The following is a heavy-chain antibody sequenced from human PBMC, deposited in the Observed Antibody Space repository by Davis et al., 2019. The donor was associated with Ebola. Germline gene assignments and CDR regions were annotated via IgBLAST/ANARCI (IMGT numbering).Heavy chain of an antibody. V-gene: IGHV3-23*01. D-gene: IGHD3-10*01. CDR3: AKFGWGFGELFPNYYMDV. Sequence: PGGSLRLSCAASGFTFSSYAMSWVHQAPGKGLEWVSAISGSGGSTYYADSVKGRFTISRDNSKNTLYLQMNSLRAEDTAVYYCAKFGWGFGELFPNYYMDVWGKGTTVTVSS. CDR2: ISGSGGST. CDR1: GFTFSSYA. J-gene: IGHJ6*03.